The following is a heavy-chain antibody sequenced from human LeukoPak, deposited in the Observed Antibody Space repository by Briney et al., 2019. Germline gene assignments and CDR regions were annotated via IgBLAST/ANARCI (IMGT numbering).Heavy chain of an antibody. D-gene: IGHD3-22*01. Sequence: PSETLSLTCTVSGGSISSSSYYWGWIRQPPGKGLEWIGSIYYSGSTYYNPSLKSRVTISVDTSKNQFSLKLSSVTAADTAVYYCARAPIDSSGYYGDYWGQGTLVTVSS. CDR3: ARAPIDSSGYYGDY. CDR1: GGSISSSSYY. CDR2: IYYSGST. J-gene: IGHJ4*02. V-gene: IGHV4-39*07.